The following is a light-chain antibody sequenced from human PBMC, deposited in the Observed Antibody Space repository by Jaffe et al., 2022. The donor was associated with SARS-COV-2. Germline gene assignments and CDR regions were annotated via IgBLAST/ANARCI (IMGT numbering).Light chain of an antibody. V-gene: IGKV1-27*01. Sequence: DIQMTQSPSSLSASVGDRVTITCRASQGIGNYLAWYQQKPGKIPKLLIYTASTLQSGVPSRFSGSGSGTDFTLTISSLQPEDVATYYCQKYNLAPNTFGQGTRLEIK. CDR3: QKYNLAPNT. J-gene: IGKJ5*01. CDR1: QGIGNY. CDR2: TAS.